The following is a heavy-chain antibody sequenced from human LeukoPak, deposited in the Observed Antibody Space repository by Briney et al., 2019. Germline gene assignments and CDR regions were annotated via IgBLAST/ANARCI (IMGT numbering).Heavy chain of an antibody. Sequence: ASVKVSCKASGYTFTSYGISWVRQAPGQGLEWMGWISAYNGDTNYAQKLQGRVSMTTDTSTSTVYMELRSLRSDDTAVYYCARVVVVVAATTYNWFDPWGQGTLVAVSS. V-gene: IGHV1-18*01. CDR3: ARVVVVVAATTYNWFDP. D-gene: IGHD2-15*01. CDR2: ISAYNGDT. CDR1: GYTFTSYG. J-gene: IGHJ5*02.